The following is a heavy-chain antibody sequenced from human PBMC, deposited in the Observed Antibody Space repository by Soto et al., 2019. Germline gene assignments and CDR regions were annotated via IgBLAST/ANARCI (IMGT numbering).Heavy chain of an antibody. V-gene: IGHV3-9*01. CDR1: GFTFDDYA. CDR3: AKDIHSMVRGRGAFDI. CDR2: ISWNSGSI. J-gene: IGHJ3*02. Sequence: EVQLVESGGGLVQPGRSLRLSCAASGFTFDDYAMHWVRQAPGKGLEWVSGISWNSGSIGYADSVKGRFTISRDNAKNSLHLQMNSLRAEDTALYYCAKDIHSMVRGRGAFDIWGQGTMVTVSS. D-gene: IGHD3-10*01.